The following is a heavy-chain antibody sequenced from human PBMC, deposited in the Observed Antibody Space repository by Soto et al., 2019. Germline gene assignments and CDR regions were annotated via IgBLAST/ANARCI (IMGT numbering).Heavy chain of an antibody. Sequence: EVQVVESGGGLVQPGESLRLSCAASGFTFSRYDMHWVRQATGRGLEWVSGIGTSGDTYYAGSVKGRFTISRENAKNSVYLQMNSLRGGDTAVYYCTRGALGFDPWGQGTLVAVSS. J-gene: IGHJ5*02. CDR2: IGTSGDT. V-gene: IGHV3-13*04. CDR3: TRGALGFDP. CDR1: GFTFSRYD. D-gene: IGHD6-6*01.